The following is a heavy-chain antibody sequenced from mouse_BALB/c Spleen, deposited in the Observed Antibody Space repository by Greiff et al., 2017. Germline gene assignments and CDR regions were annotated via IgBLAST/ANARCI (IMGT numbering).Heavy chain of an antibody. CDR1: GFTFSDYY. CDR2: ISDGGSYT. J-gene: IGHJ4*01. Sequence: EVMLVESGGGLVKPGGSLKLSCAASGFTFSDYYMYWVRQTPEKMLEWVATISDGGSYTYYPDSVKGRFTISRDNAKNNLYLQMSSLKSEDTAMYYWARDHGLDYWGQGTSVTVSS. V-gene: IGHV5-4*02. D-gene: IGHD2-2*01. CDR3: ARDHGLDY.